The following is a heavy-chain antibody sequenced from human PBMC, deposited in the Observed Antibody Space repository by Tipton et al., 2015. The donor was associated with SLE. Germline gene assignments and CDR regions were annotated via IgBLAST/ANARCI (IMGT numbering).Heavy chain of an antibody. Sequence: LRLSCTVSGGSISSSSYYWGWIRQPPGKGLEWIGSIYYSGSTYYNPSLKSRVTISVDTSKNQFSLKLSSVTAADTAVYYCARRVNDAFDIWGQGTMVTVSS. V-gene: IGHV4-39*01. J-gene: IGHJ3*02. CDR1: GGSISSSSYY. CDR2: IYYSGST. CDR3: ARRVNDAFDI.